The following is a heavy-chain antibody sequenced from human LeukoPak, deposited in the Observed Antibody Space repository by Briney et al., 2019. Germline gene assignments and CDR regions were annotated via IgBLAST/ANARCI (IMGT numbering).Heavy chain of an antibody. J-gene: IGHJ4*02. Sequence: GESLRISCKGSGYSFTSYWISWVRQMPGKGLEWMGRIDPSDSYTNYSPSFQGHVTISADKSISTAYQQWSSLKASDTAMYYCASSRIAAAGTFDHWGQGALVTVSS. CDR2: IDPSDSYT. CDR3: ASSRIAAAGTFDH. V-gene: IGHV5-10-1*01. D-gene: IGHD6-13*01. CDR1: GYSFTSYW.